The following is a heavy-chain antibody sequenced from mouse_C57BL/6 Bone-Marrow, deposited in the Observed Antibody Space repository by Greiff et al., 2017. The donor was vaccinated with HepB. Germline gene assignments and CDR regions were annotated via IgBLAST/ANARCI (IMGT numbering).Heavy chain of an antibody. V-gene: IGHV1-69*02. CDR2: IDPSDSYT. CDR1: GYTFTSYW. J-gene: IGHJ4*01. CDR3: ARLFPYYAMDY. Sequence: QVQLQQPGAELVKPGASVKMSCKASGYTFTSYWITWVKQRPGQGLELIGVIDPSDSYTNYNQKFKGKATLTVDTSASTAYMQLSSLTSEDSAVYYCARLFPYYAMDYWGQGTSVTVSS.